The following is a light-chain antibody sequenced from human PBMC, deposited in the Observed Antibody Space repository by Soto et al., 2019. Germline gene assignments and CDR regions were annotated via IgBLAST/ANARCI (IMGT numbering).Light chain of an antibody. CDR3: QQYGDSPST. V-gene: IGKV3-20*01. CDR1: QSVSSN. CDR2: GAS. Sequence: EILLRHYGATRYLSHWDRATLSCSSSQSVSSNLAWYQQKPGQAPRLPISGASSRATGIPDRFSGSGSGTDFTLTISRLEPEDFAVYYCQQYGDSPSTFGQGTKV. J-gene: IGKJ1*01.